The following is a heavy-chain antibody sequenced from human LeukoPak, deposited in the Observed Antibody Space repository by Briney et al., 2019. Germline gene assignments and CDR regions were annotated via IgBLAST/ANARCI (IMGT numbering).Heavy chain of an antibody. J-gene: IGHJ4*02. Sequence: PGGSLRLSCAASGFTFSSYAMSWVRQAPGKGLEWVSAISGSGGSTYYADSVKGRFTISRDNSKNTLYLQMNSLRAEDTAVYYCAKASDRYSGSYLWYFDYWGQGTLVTVSS. CDR3: AKASDRYSGSYLWYFDY. V-gene: IGHV3-23*01. CDR1: GFTFSSYA. D-gene: IGHD1-26*01. CDR2: ISGSGGST.